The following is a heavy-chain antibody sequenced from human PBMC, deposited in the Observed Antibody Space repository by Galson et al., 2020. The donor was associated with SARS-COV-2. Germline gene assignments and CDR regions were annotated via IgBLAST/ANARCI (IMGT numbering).Heavy chain of an antibody. D-gene: IGHD6-19*01. CDR3: ARGRFSSGWYGRQYYFDY. V-gene: IGHV4-34*01. CDR1: GGSFSGYY. CDR2: INHRGST. Sequence: SETLSLTCAVYGGSFSGYYWSWIRQPPGKGLEWIGEINHRGSTNYNPSLKSRVTISVDTSKNQFSLKLSTVTAADTAVYYCARGRFSSGWYGRQYYFDYWGQGTLVTVSS. J-gene: IGHJ4*02.